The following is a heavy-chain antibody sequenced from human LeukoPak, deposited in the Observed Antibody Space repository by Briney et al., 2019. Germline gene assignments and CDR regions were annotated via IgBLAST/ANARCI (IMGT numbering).Heavy chain of an antibody. CDR3: ARVNYYDRTGYPRTYYFDY. Sequence: SETLSLTCAVYGGSFSGYYWSWIRQPPGKGLEWIGEINHSGSTNYNPSLKSRVTISVDTSKNQFSLKLSSVTAADTAVYYCARVNYYDRTGYPRTYYFDYWGQGTLVTVSS. J-gene: IGHJ4*02. CDR1: GGSFSGYY. V-gene: IGHV4-34*01. D-gene: IGHD3-22*01. CDR2: INHSGST.